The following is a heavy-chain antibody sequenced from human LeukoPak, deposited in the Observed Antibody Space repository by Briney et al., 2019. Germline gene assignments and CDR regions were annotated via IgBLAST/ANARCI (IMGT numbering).Heavy chain of an antibody. CDR2: VNSDGSST. CDR1: GFTFSTYW. Sequence: PGGSLRLSCAASGFTFSTYWMYWVRQAPGKGLVWVSRVNSDGSSTNYADSLKGRFTISRDNAKNTLYLQMNSLRAEDTAVYYCARDGTSREQFDYWGQGTLVTVSS. J-gene: IGHJ4*02. V-gene: IGHV3-74*01. CDR3: ARDGTSREQFDY. D-gene: IGHD1-26*01.